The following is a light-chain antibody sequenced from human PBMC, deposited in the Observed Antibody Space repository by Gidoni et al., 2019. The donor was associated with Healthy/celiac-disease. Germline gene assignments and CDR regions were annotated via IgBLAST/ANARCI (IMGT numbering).Light chain of an antibody. J-gene: IGLJ3*02. CDR2: LNSDGSH. V-gene: IGLV4-69*01. Sequence: SLSLSLGASVKLTGTLSSGHSSYAIAWNQQQPEKGPRYLMKLNSDGSHSKGDGIPDRFSGSSSGAERYLTISSLQSEDEADYYCQTWGTGIQVFGGGTKLTVL. CDR1: SGHSSYA. CDR3: QTWGTGIQV.